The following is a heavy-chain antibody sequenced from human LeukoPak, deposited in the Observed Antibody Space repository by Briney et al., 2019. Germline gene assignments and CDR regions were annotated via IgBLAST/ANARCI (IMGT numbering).Heavy chain of an antibody. CDR1: GASITSHY. D-gene: IGHD7-27*01. J-gene: IGHJ4*02. Sequence: SETLSLTCTVSGASITSHYWSWIRQPPGRGLECIGNIYYTGYTTYDPSLRSRVTISIDTSKNQFSLKLKNVTAADTAVYYCARDRRPHWGFDYWGQGSLVTVSS. CDR2: IYYTGYT. V-gene: IGHV4-59*11. CDR3: ARDRRPHWGFDY.